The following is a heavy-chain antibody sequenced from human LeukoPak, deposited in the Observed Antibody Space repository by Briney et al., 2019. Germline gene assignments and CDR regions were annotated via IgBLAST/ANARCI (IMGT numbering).Heavy chain of an antibody. V-gene: IGHV4-39*01. D-gene: IGHD2-2*02. Sequence: SETLSLTCTVSGGSISSSSYYWGWIRQPPGKGLEWIGSIYYSGSTYYNPSLKSRVTISVDTSKNQFSLKLSSVTAADTAVHYCASGDCSSTSCYNFDYWGQGTLVTVSS. CDR1: GGSISSSSYY. CDR3: ASGDCSSTSCYNFDY. CDR2: IYYSGST. J-gene: IGHJ4*02.